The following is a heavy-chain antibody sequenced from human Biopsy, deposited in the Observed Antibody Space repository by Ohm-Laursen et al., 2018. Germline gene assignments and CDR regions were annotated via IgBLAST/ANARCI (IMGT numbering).Heavy chain of an antibody. CDR3: ARDALGGGSYRFFY. CDR1: GGSFSTYT. D-gene: IGHD1-26*01. J-gene: IGHJ4*02. Sequence: ASVKVSCKASGGSFSTYTISWVRQAPGQGLEWMGGIVPIFAAANYAQKFQGRVTITADESTSTAYMELSSLRSDDTAVYYCARDALGGGSYRFFYWGQGSLVTVSS. V-gene: IGHV1-69*13. CDR2: IVPIFAAA.